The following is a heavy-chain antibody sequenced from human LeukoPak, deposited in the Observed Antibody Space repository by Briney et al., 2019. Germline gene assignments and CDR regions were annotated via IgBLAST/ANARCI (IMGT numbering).Heavy chain of an antibody. J-gene: IGHJ4*02. D-gene: IGHD3-22*01. CDR2: ISSSSSYT. CDR1: GFTFSDYY. CDR3: ASLMGRVVVIPSFDY. Sequence: PGGSLRLSCAASGFTFSDYYMSWIRQAPGKGLEWVSYISSSSSYTNYTDSVKGRFTISRDNAKNSLYLQMNSLRAEDTAVYYCASLMGRVVVIPSFDYWGQGTLVTVSS. V-gene: IGHV3-11*06.